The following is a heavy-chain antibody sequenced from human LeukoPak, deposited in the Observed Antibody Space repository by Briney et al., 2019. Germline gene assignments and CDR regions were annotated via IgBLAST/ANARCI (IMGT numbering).Heavy chain of an antibody. J-gene: IGHJ6*02. CDR2: ISYDGSNK. V-gene: IGHV3-30*03. D-gene: IGHD1-26*01. CDR1: GFTFSSYG. CDR3: AREKVGATRNDYYGMDV. Sequence: GGSLRLSCAASGFTFSSYGMHWVRQAPGKGLEWVAVISYDGSNKYYADSVKGRFTISRDNSKNTLYLQMNSLRAEDTAVYYCAREKVGATRNDYYGMDVWGQGTTVTVSS.